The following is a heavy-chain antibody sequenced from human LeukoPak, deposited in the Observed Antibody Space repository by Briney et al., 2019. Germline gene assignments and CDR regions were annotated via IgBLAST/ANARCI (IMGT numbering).Heavy chain of an antibody. CDR1: GLAFDQES. J-gene: IGHJ4*02. D-gene: IGHD3-3*01. Sequence: QPRGSLRLSCKPAGLAFDQESKHCVRQATGENQDWVCRMNRTGGSTYYADSVKGRFTISRDNSKNSLYLQMNSLRTEDTAVYYCAKDIVFDFWSGYGYNRHYWGQGTLVTAS. V-gene: IGHV3-43*02. CDR3: AKDIVFDFWSGYGYNRHY. CDR2: MNRTGGST.